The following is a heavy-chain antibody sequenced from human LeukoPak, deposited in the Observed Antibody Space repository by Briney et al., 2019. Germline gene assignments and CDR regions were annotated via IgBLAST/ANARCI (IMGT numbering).Heavy chain of an antibody. Sequence: SETLSLTCTVSGGSISSYYWSWIRQPPGKGLEWIGYIYYSGSTNYNPSLKSRVTISVDTSKNQFSLKLSSVTAADTAVYYCARESRVVPYYFDYWGQRTLVTVSS. D-gene: IGHD3-3*01. CDR1: GGSISSYY. J-gene: IGHJ4*02. CDR3: ARESRVVPYYFDY. V-gene: IGHV4-59*01. CDR2: IYYSGST.